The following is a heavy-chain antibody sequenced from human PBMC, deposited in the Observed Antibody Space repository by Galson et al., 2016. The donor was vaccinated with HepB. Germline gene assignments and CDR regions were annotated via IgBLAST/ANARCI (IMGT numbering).Heavy chain of an antibody. D-gene: IGHD2/OR15-2a*01. Sequence: ETLSLTCAVSGVSISSSDWWSWVRQPPGQGLEWIGQIFHTGRVNYTPSLASRVTISIDTSDNHFSLRLTSVTAADTALYYCARQYWGGPSDYWGQGTLVIVSS. V-gene: IGHV4-4*02. CDR2: IFHTGRV. J-gene: IGHJ4*02. CDR3: ARQYWGGPSDY. CDR1: GVSISSSDW.